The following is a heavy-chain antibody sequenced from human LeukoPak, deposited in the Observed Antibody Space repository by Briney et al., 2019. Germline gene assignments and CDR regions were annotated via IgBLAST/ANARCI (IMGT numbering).Heavy chain of an antibody. Sequence: GGSLRLSCAASGFTFSSSGMHWVRQAPGRGLEWVAFIRFDGTTKYYAQSVRGRFTISRDNSKNTLGLQMNSLRAEDTAVYYCARDLRVRYYYGSGSYDYWGQGTLVTVSS. J-gene: IGHJ4*02. CDR3: ARDLRVRYYYGSGSYDY. V-gene: IGHV3-30*02. D-gene: IGHD3-10*01. CDR2: IRFDGTTK. CDR1: GFTFSSSG.